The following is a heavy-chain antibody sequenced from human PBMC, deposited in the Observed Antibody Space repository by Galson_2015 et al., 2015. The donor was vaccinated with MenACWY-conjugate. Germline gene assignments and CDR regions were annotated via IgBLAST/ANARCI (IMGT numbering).Heavy chain of an antibody. V-gene: IGHV3-7*03. D-gene: IGHD1-14*01. CDR2: IKQDGSEK. J-gene: IGHJ4*02. CDR1: GFTFSSNW. CDR3: ARDLSGDNPLI. Sequence: SLRLSCAASGFTFSSNWMSWVRQAPGKGLEWVANIKQDGSEKYYVDSVKGRFTISRDNAKNSLYLQMNSLRAEDTAVYYCARDLSGDNPLIGGQGTLVTVSS.